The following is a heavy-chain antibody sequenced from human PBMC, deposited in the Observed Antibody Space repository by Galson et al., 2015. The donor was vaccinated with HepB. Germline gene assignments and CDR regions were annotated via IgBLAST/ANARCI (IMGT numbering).Heavy chain of an antibody. D-gene: IGHD1-26*01. Sequence: SVKVSCKASGYTFSAYGISWVRQAPGQGLEWMGWISAYNGNTNSAQNLQGRVTMTTDTSTSTAYMELRSLRSDDTAVYYCARDDGSYRFDYWGQGTLVTVSS. CDR2: ISAYNGNT. J-gene: IGHJ4*02. V-gene: IGHV1-18*01. CDR1: GYTFSAYG. CDR3: ARDDGSYRFDY.